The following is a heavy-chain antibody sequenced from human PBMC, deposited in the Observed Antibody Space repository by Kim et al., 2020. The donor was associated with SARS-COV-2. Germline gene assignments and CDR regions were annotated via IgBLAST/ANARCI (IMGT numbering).Heavy chain of an antibody. CDR3: AKDRISGYHDAFDI. D-gene: IGHD3-22*01. V-gene: IGHV3-23*01. Sequence: ADSVKGRFTISRDNSKSTLYLQMNSLRAEDTAVYYCAKDRISGYHDAFDIWGQGTMVTVSS. J-gene: IGHJ3*02.